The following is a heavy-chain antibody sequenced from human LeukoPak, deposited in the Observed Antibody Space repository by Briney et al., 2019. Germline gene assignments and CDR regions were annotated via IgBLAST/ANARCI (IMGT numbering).Heavy chain of an antibody. Sequence: GGSLSLSWVGSGFSFGAHAMHWVRQIPGKGLEWVAVTSFDSRSKHYADSVEGRFTISRDNPKKTLYLQMSDLREEDTAMYFCARGNHIYGDQSLDTWGQGTLLTVSS. V-gene: IGHV3-30*04. D-gene: IGHD2-21*02. CDR3: ARGNHIYGDQSLDT. J-gene: IGHJ5*02. CDR1: GFSFGAHA. CDR2: TSFDSRSK.